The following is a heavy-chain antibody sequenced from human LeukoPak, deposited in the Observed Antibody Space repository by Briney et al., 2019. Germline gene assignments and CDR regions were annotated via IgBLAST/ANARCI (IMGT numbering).Heavy chain of an antibody. J-gene: IGHJ5*02. V-gene: IGHV3-20*04. D-gene: IGHD3-10*01. CDR2: INWDGGST. CDR3: AKNQWSGFGELSDWFDP. Sequence: GGSLRLSCAASGFTFDDYGMSWVRQPPGKGLEWVSGINWDGGSTGYADSVRGRFTISRDNAKNSLYLQMNSLRAEDTAVYYCAKNQWSGFGELSDWFDPWGQGTLVTVSS. CDR1: GFTFDDYG.